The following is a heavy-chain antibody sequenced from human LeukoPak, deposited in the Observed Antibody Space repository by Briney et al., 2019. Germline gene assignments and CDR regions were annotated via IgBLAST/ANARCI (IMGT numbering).Heavy chain of an antibody. CDR1: GFTFSSYA. CDR3: ARGGLTIAEATTSWYLDY. CDR2: IWSDGGNK. J-gene: IGHJ4*02. Sequence: GGSLRLSCAASGFTFSSYAMHWVRQAPGKGLEWVAVIWSDGGNKYYVDSVRGRFTISRDNSRNTLYLQMNSLRGEDTAVYYCARGGLTIAEATTSWYLDYWGQGTLVTVSS. V-gene: IGHV3-33*08. D-gene: IGHD1-26*01.